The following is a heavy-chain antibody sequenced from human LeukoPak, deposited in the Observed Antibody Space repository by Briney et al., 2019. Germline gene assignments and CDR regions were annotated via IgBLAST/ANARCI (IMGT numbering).Heavy chain of an antibody. CDR1: GYSISSGYY. CDR2: IYHSGST. CDR3: ARDLYSSRTNNAFVI. Sequence: SETLSLTCTVSGYSISSGYYWGWIRPPPGKGLEWIGSIYHSGSTYYNPSLKSRVTMSVDTSKNQFSLKLSSVTAADTAVYYCARDLYSSRTNNAFVIWGQGTMVTVSS. V-gene: IGHV4-38-2*02. J-gene: IGHJ3*02. D-gene: IGHD6-13*01.